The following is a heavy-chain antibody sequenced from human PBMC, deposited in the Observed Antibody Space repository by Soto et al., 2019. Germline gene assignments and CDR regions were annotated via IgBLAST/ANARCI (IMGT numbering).Heavy chain of an antibody. CDR1: GYSISSGYY. V-gene: IGHV4-38-2*02. CDR3: VRGRGSHY. Sequence: SETLSLTCTVSGYSISSGYYWGWIRQPPGKGLEWIGSIYHSGTTSYNPSLKSRLTISVDTSKNQFSLKLSSVTAADTAVYYCVRGRGSHYWGQGTLVTVSS. J-gene: IGHJ4*02. D-gene: IGHD1-26*01. CDR2: IYHSGTT.